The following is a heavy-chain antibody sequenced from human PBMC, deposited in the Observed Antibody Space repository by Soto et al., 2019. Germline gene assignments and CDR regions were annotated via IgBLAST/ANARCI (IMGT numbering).Heavy chain of an antibody. CDR2: ISPAGTT. CDR1: GLMVSGSY. V-gene: IGHV3-53*01. Sequence: GGSLRLSCAVSGLMVSGSYMNWVRQAPGEGLEWVSVISPAGTTYYAASVQGRFTISRDNSRNTLFLQMNSLRDEDTAVYYCVRGHYAGPDQWGQGTLVTVSS. J-gene: IGHJ4*02. CDR3: VRGHYAGPDQ. D-gene: IGHD3-16*01.